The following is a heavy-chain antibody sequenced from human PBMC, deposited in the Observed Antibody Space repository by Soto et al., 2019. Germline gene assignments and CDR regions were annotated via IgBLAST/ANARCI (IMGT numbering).Heavy chain of an antibody. D-gene: IGHD6-13*01. Sequence: GGSLRLSCAASGFTFDDYAMHWVRQAPGKGLEWVSGISWNSGSIGYADSVKGRFTISRDNAKNSLYLQMNSLRAEDTALYYCAKEGWYSSTYYYGMDVRGQGTTVTVSS. CDR1: GFTFDDYA. CDR3: AKEGWYSSTYYYGMDV. V-gene: IGHV3-9*01. CDR2: ISWNSGSI. J-gene: IGHJ6*02.